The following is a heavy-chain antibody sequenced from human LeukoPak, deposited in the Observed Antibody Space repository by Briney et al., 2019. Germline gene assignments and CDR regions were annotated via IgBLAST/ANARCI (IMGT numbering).Heavy chain of an antibody. J-gene: IGHJ3*02. CDR1: GFTFSDYY. V-gene: IGHV3-11*04. D-gene: IGHD1-26*01. Sequence: GGSLRLSCAASGFTFSDYYMSWIRQAPGKGLEWVSYISSSGSTIYYADSVKGRFTISRDNAKNSLYLQMNSLRAEDTAVYYCASPSGSYFLGAFDIWGQGTMVTVSS. CDR3: ASPSGSYFLGAFDI. CDR2: ISSSGSTI.